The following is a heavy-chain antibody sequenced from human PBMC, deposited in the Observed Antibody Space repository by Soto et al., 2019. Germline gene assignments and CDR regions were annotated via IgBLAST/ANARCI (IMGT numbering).Heavy chain of an antibody. Sequence: QVQLVQSGAEVKKPGSSVKVSCKASGGTFSSYRINWVRQAPGQGLEWVGGFVPIYRTADYAQKFQGRVTITADESARTSYMELRSLKSQDTAVYYCVRDSGAKLSSSWGQGTLVTVSS. J-gene: IGHJ4*02. CDR2: FVPIYRTA. V-gene: IGHV1-69*01. CDR3: VRDSGAKLSSS. D-gene: IGHD6-13*01. CDR1: GGTFSSYR.